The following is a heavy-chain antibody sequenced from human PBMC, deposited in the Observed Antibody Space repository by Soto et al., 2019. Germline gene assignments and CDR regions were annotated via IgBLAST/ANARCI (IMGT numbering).Heavy chain of an antibody. Sequence: ASVKVSCKASGSPFTSYSMHWVRQAPRQRLEWMGWITAGNGNTKASQRFQGRVTITSDTSQSTAYMELSSLRSGGTGVYYCARAGYCSSTSCNGMDVGGQGTRVT. J-gene: IGHJ6*02. D-gene: IGHD2-2*01. CDR3: ARAGYCSSTSCNGMDV. V-gene: IGHV1-3*01. CDR1: GSPFTSYS. CDR2: ITAGNGNT.